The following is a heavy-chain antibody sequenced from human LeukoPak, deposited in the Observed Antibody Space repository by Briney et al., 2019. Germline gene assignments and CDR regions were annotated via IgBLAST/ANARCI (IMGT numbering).Heavy chain of an antibody. CDR2: ISGSGST. J-gene: IGHJ3*02. CDR3: ATEVAFDI. Sequence: GSLRLSCAASGFTFSSYAMSWVRQAPGKGLEWVSAISGSGSTYYADSVKGRFTISRDNSKNTLYLQMSSLRAEDTAVYYCATEVAFDIWGQGTMVTVSS. V-gene: IGHV3-23*01. CDR1: GFTFSSYA.